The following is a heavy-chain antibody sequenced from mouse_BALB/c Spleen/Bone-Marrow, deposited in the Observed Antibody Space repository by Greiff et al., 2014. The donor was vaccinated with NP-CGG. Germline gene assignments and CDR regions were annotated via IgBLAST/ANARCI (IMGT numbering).Heavy chain of an antibody. CDR3: ARYGYYDAMDY. D-gene: IGHD2-2*01. V-gene: IGHV5-17*02. CDR1: GFTFSSFG. CDR2: ISSGSSTI. Sequence: EVNLVESGGGLVQPGGSRKLSCAASGFTFSSFGMDWVRQAPEKGLEWVAYISSGSSTIYYADTVKGRFTISRDNPKNTLFLQMTSLRSEDTAMYYCARYGYYDAMDYWGQGTSVTVSS. J-gene: IGHJ4*01.